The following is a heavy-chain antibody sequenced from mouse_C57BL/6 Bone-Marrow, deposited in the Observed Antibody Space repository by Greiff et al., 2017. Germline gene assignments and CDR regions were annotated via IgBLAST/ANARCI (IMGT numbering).Heavy chain of an antibody. J-gene: IGHJ3*01. Sequence: EVKVVESGGGLVKPGGSLKLSCAASGFTFSSYAMSWVRQTPEKRLEWVATISDGGSYTYYPDNVKGRFTISRDNAKNNLYLQMSHLKSEDTAMYYCARGLDYYGSSGGFAYWGQGTLVTVSA. CDR2: ISDGGSYT. CDR1: GFTFSSYA. CDR3: ARGLDYYGSSGGFAY. V-gene: IGHV5-4*03. D-gene: IGHD1-1*01.